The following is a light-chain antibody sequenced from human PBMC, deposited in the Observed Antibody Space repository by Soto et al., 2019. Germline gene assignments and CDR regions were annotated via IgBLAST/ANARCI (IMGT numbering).Light chain of an antibody. CDR2: NAS. V-gene: IGKV3-11*01. CDR3: QQRSTWPLT. CDR1: QSVNRY. Sequence: EIVLTQSPATLSLSPGERATLSCRVSQSVNRYLAWYQQRPGQAPRLLIYNASDRATGIPARFRGSGFGTDFTLTISSLEPEDFAVYYCQQRSTWPLTFGGGTKVEIK. J-gene: IGKJ4*01.